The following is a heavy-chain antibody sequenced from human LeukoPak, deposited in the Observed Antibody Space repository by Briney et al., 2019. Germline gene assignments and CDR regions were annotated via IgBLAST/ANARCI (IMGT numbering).Heavy chain of an antibody. CDR3: ARSDYGGHPTYDAFDL. V-gene: IGHV4-4*07. Sequence: SETLSLTCTVSGGSMSNYYWGWIRQPAENGLEWIGRLRTTGSTTYNPSLQSRVTMSLDTSKKQFSLKLTSVTAADTAVYYCARSDYGGHPTYDAFDLWGQGTMVTVSS. CDR2: LRTTGST. J-gene: IGHJ3*01. D-gene: IGHD4-23*01. CDR1: GGSMSNYY.